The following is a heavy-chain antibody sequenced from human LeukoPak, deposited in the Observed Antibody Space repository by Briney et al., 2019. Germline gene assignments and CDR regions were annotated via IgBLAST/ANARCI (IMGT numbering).Heavy chain of an antibody. CDR3: ARAVLGGN. V-gene: IGHV3-7*01. J-gene: IGHJ4*02. CDR1: GLTFSSYW. Sequence: PGGSLRLSCAASGLTFSSYWMSWVRQAPGKGLEGVANIKQDGSEKYYVGSVKGRFTISRDNAKNSLYLQMNSLRAEDTAVYYCARAVLGGNWGQGTLVTVSS. D-gene: IGHD3-10*01. CDR2: IKQDGSEK.